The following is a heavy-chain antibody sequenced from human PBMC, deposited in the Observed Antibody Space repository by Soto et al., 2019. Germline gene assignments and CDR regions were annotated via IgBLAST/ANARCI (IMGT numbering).Heavy chain of an antibody. CDR3: ARPVNYYYYYMDV. CDR1: GGSISSSTSY. Sequence: QLQLQESGPGLVKPSETLSLTCTVSGGSISSSTSYWGWIRPPPGKGLEWIGSINYSGSTYYSPSLKSRVTISADTSKNQFSLKLSSVTAADTAVYYCARPVNYYYYYMDVWGKGTRVTVSS. J-gene: IGHJ6*03. CDR2: INYSGST. V-gene: IGHV4-39*01.